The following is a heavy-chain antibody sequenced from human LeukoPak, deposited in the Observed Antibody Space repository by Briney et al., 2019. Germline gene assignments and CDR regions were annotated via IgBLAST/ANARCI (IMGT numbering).Heavy chain of an antibody. J-gene: IGHJ3*02. CDR2: INPNSGGT. V-gene: IGHV1-2*02. CDR1: GYTFTGYY. D-gene: IGHD3-10*01. CDR3: ATPGVLGFGAFDI. Sequence: ASVKVSCKASGYTFTGYYMHWVRQAPGQGLEWMGWINPNSGGTNYAQKFQGRVTMTRDTSISTAYMELSRLRSDDTAVYYCATPGVLGFGAFDIWGQGAMVTVSS.